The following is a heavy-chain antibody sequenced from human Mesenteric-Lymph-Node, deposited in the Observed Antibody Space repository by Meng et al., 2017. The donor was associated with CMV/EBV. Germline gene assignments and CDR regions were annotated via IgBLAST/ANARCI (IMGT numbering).Heavy chain of an antibody. CDR3: ASLIVVPAAMGLYGMDV. V-gene: IGHV4-39*07. J-gene: IGHJ6*02. CDR2: IYYSGST. CDR1: GGSISSSSYY. D-gene: IGHD2-2*01. Sequence: SETLSLTCTVSGGSISSSSYYWGWIRQPPGKGLEWIGSIYYSGSTYYNPSLKSRVTISVDTSKNQFSLKLSSVTAADTAVYYCASLIVVPAAMGLYGMDVWGQGTLVTVSS.